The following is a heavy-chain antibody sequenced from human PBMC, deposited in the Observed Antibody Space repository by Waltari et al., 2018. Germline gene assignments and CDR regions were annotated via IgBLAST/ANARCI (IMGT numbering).Heavy chain of an antibody. V-gene: IGHV4-34*02. D-gene: IGHD5-12*01. CDR1: GGSLSGYY. J-gene: IGHJ6*02. Sequence: QVHLQQWGAGLLKPSETLSLTCDIQGGSLSGYYWSWIRQSPGKGLEWIGEINHGGVNNYSPSLRSRVTISMEKSKNQFSLRLTSVTAADTAVYYCARWRGEGSNYIYYFYGLDVWGQGTTVAVSS. CDR3: ARWRGEGSNYIYYFYGLDV. CDR2: INHGGVN.